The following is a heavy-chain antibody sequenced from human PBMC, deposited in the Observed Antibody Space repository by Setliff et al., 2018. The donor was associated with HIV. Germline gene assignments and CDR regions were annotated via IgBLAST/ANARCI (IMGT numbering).Heavy chain of an antibody. V-gene: IGHV3-23*01. J-gene: IGHJ6*02. Sequence: GGSLRLSCAASGFTFSSYAMSWVRQTPGKGLEWVSFISSSAGSTYYSDSVKGRFTISRDNSKNMLYLQMNSLRADDTALYYCATGGMAAAGPGGGHGLDVWGQGTTVTVSS. CDR1: GFTFSSYA. CDR3: ATGGMAAAGPGGGHGLDV. D-gene: IGHD6-13*01. CDR2: ISSSAGST.